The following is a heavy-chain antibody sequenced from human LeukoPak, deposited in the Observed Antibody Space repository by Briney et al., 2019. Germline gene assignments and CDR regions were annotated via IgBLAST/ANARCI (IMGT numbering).Heavy chain of an antibody. Sequence: PGRSLRLSCVASEFSFSSHVIHWVRQAPGQGLEWVAMISDDGSRKYHADSVKGRFTISRDNSRNTLYLHINSLRAEDTAVYYCAKGFGFGQLLSNYVMDVWGQGTTVTVSS. CDR2: ISDDGSRK. CDR3: AKGFGFGQLLSNYVMDV. CDR1: EFSFSSHV. D-gene: IGHD3-10*01. J-gene: IGHJ6*02. V-gene: IGHV3-30-3*01.